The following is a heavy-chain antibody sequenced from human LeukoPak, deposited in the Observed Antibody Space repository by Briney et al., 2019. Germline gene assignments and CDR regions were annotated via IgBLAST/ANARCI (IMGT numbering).Heavy chain of an antibody. Sequence: GGSLRLSCAASGFTLITNDMTWVRQPPGKGLEWVSVLYSDGNTKYADSVQGRFTISRDNSKNTLYLEMNSLSPDDTAVYYCARGVEPLAANTLAYWGQGTLVTVSS. CDR2: LYSDGNT. J-gene: IGHJ4*02. D-gene: IGHD1-14*01. CDR3: ARGVEPLAANTLAY. CDR1: GFTLITND. V-gene: IGHV3-53*01.